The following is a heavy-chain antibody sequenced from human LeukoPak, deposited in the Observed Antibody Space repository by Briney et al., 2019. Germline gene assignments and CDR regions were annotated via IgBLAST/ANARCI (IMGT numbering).Heavy chain of an antibody. CDR1: GFTFSSYV. J-gene: IGHJ4*02. D-gene: IGHD3-22*01. CDR3: ARDLYFYEISGYPEY. V-gene: IGHV3-30*03. CDR2: ISYDGDNK. Sequence: GGSLRLSCAASGFTFSSYVMHWVRQAPGKGLEWAAIISYDGDNKYYADSVKGRFTISRDNSKKTLYLQMISLRAEDTAVYYCARDLYFYEISGYPEYWGQGTLVTVSS.